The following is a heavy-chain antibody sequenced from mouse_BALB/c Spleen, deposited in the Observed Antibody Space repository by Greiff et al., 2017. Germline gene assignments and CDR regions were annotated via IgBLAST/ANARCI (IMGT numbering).Heavy chain of an antibody. CDR2: IWAGGST. Sequence: VQLVESGPGLVAPSQSLSITCTVSGFSLTSYGVHWVRQPPGKGLEWLGVIWAGGSTNYNSALMSRLSISKDNSKSQVFLKMNSLQTDDTAMYYCAITTVVGRNYCDYWGQGTTLTVSS. J-gene: IGHJ2*01. D-gene: IGHD1-1*01. V-gene: IGHV2-9*02. CDR1: GFSLTSYG. CDR3: AITTVVGRNYCDY.